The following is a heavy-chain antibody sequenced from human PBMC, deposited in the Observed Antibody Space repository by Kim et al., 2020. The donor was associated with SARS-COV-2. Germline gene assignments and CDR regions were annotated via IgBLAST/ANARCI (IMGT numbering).Heavy chain of an antibody. CDR2: IYHSGSA. Sequence: SETLSLSCTGYTGSISAKNFYWGWVRQPPGKGLEWIASIYHSGSASDYNPSLKSRVTISVDMSNDQFFLRLSSVTAADTAMYFCARHNGGSVADPFDFWGQGTLVTVSS. J-gene: IGHJ4*02. CDR1: TGSISAKNFY. V-gene: IGHV4-39*01. CDR3: ARHNGGSVADPFDF. D-gene: IGHD6-6*01.